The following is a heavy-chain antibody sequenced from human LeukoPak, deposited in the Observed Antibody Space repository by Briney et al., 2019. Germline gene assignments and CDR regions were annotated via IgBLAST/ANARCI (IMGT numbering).Heavy chain of an antibody. CDR1: GFSFSSHW. V-gene: IGHV3-7*05. D-gene: IGHD6-6*01. J-gene: IGHJ4*02. Sequence: GESLKISCAASGFSFSSHWMNWVRQAPGKGLEWVANINPDGSGKYYVDSVKGRFSISRDSAKSSMYLQMDSLRAEDTAVYYCARGIHNSCDYWGQGALVTVSS. CDR2: INPDGSGK. CDR3: ARGIHNSCDY.